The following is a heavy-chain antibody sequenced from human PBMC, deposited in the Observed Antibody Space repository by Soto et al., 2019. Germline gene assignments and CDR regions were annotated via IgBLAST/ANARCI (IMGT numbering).Heavy chain of an antibody. Sequence: PGGSLRLSCAASGFRFSNYWMTWVRQAPGKGLEWVANIEQDGSEKYYVDSVKGRFTISRDNAKNSLYLQMNSLRAEDTAVYYCAREETAGGGGVRLFYYYYYMDVWGKGTTVTVSS. CDR1: GFRFSNYW. CDR3: AREETAGGGGVRLFYYYYYMDV. J-gene: IGHJ6*03. D-gene: IGHD3-16*01. CDR2: IEQDGSEK. V-gene: IGHV3-7*01.